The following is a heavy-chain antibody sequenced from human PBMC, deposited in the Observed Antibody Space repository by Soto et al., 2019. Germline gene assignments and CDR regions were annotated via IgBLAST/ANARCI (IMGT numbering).Heavy chain of an antibody. J-gene: IGHJ5*02. D-gene: IGHD2-21*01. V-gene: IGHV4-30-2*01. Sequence: SETLSLTCAVSGGSISRGGSSWSWIRQPPGKGLEWIGFIYHSGSTYYNPSLRSRVTISLDKSKNQFSLKLSSVTAADTAVYYWAGWGGGIATTYGWFDPWGQGTLVTVSS. CDR3: AGWGGGIATTYGWFDP. CDR2: IYHSGST. CDR1: GGSISRGGSS.